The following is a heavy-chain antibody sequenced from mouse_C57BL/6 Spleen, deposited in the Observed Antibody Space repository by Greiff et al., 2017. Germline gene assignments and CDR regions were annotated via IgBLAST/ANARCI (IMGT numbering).Heavy chain of an antibody. J-gene: IGHJ3*01. Sequence: EVNVVESGGDLVKPGGSLKLSCAASGLTFSSYGMSWVRQTPDKRLEWVATISSGGSYTYYPDSVKGRFTISRDNAKNTLYLQMSSLKSEDTAMYYCARHGYYSNYAWFAYWGQGTLVTVSA. CDR3: ARHGYYSNYAWFAY. CDR1: GLTFSSYG. D-gene: IGHD2-5*01. V-gene: IGHV5-6*01. CDR2: ISSGGSYT.